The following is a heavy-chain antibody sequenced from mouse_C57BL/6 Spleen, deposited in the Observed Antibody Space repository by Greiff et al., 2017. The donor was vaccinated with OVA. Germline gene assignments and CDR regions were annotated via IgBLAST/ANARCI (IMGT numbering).Heavy chain of an antibody. CDR3: ARLGRNYFDY. CDR1: GFTFSSYG. J-gene: IGHJ2*01. D-gene: IGHD4-1*01. Sequence: VQLKESGGDLVKPGGSLKLSCAASGFTFSSYGMSWVRQTPDKRLEWVATISSGGSYTYSPDSVKGRFTISRDNAKNTLYLQMSSLKSEDTAMYYCARLGRNYFDYWGQGTTLTVSS. V-gene: IGHV5-6*01. CDR2: ISSGGSYT.